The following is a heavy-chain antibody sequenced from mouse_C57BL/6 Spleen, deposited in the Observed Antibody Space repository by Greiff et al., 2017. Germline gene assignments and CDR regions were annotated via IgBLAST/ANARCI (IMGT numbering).Heavy chain of an antibody. J-gene: IGHJ4*01. V-gene: IGHV1-4*01. CDR3: ARSLYGSSYEYYAMDY. D-gene: IGHD1-1*01. CDR2: INPSSGYT. CDR1: GYTFTSYT. Sequence: VKLMESGAELARPGASVKMSCKASGYTFTSYTMHWVNQRPGQGLEWIGYINPSSGYTKYNQKFKDKATLTADKSSSTAYMQLSSLTSEDSAVYYCARSLYGSSYEYYAMDYWGRGTSVTVSS.